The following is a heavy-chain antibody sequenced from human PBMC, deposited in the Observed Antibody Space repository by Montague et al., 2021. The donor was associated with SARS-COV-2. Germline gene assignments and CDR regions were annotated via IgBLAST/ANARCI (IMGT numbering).Heavy chain of an antibody. J-gene: IGHJ4*02. D-gene: IGHD3-16*02. CDR1: GASISSSENS. V-gene: IGHV4-39*01. CDR3: ERHVTFGGVVVALDY. Sequence: SETLSLTCTVSGASISSSENSWGWIRPSPGKGLECFGSIFYSGTTYFNPPLRSRIAISVDTAKHQFSLKVTSVTAAATAVYYCERHVTFGGVVVALDYWGQGNLVTVSS. CDR2: IFYSGTT.